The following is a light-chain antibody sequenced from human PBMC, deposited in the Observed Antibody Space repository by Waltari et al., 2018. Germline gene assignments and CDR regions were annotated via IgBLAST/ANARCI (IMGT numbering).Light chain of an antibody. CDR2: RNN. Sequence: KGLRQTATLTCTGNSNNVGNQGVAWLQQHEGHPPKLLSYRNNNRPSGISERFSASRSGNTASLTITGLQPEDEADYYCSAWDSSLSGWEFGGGTRLTVL. CDR3: SAWDSSLSGWE. V-gene: IGLV10-54*04. CDR1: SNNVGNQG. J-gene: IGLJ3*02.